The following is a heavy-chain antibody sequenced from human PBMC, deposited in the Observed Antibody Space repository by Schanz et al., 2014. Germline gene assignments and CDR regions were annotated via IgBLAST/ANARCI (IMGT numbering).Heavy chain of an antibody. Sequence: EVQLLESGGGLVEPGGSLRLSCAASGFSFSSYAMGWVRQARGKGLEWVSAISGSGGSTYYADSVKGRLTISRDDAKKSMYLQMNNLRAEDTAVYYCAKDRSWDYDSSGYFDYWGQGTLVTVSS. CDR1: GFSFSSYA. V-gene: IGHV3-23*01. CDR3: AKDRSWDYDSSGYFDY. CDR2: ISGSGGST. J-gene: IGHJ4*02. D-gene: IGHD3-22*01.